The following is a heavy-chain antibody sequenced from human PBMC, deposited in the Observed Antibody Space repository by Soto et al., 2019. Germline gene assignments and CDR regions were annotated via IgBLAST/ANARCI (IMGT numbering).Heavy chain of an antibody. Sequence: QVQLQESGPGLVKPSETLSLTCTVSGGTISSWYWSWIRQPPGKGLEWIGYIYYSGSTNCNPSLXGXAXIXXDTSKNRFSLKLSAVTAADTAVYYCARRYGSAIDYWGQGTLVTVSS. V-gene: IGHV4-59*08. D-gene: IGHD1-26*01. CDR1: GGTISSWY. J-gene: IGHJ4*02. CDR2: IYYSGST. CDR3: ARRYGSAIDY.